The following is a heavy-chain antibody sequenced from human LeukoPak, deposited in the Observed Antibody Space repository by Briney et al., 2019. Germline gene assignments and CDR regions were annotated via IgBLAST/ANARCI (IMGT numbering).Heavy chain of an antibody. CDR3: ARDVKQNRAFDI. CDR1: GYTFTGYY. CDR2: INPNSGGT. Sequence: ASVTVSCKASGYTFTGYYMHWVRQAPGQGLEWMGWINPNSGGTNYAQKFQGRVTMTRDTSISTAYMELSRLRSDDTAVYYCARDVKQNRAFDIWGQGTMVTVSS. D-gene: IGHD2/OR15-2a*01. V-gene: IGHV1-2*02. J-gene: IGHJ3*02.